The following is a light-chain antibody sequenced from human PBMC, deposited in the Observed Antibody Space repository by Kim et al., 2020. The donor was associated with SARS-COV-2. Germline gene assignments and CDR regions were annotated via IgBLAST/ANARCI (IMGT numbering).Light chain of an antibody. CDR1: QGISSY. Sequence: ASIGDRVTITCRASQGISSYLAWYQQKPEKAPNLRIYSVSTLQSGVPSRFSGSGSGTDFTLTISCLQSEDFATYYCQQYVTYPWTFGQGTKVDIK. CDR2: SVS. V-gene: IGKV1-8*01. J-gene: IGKJ1*01. CDR3: QQYVTYPWT.